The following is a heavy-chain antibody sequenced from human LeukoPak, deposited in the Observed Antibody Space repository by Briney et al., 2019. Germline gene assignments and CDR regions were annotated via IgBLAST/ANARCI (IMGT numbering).Heavy chain of an antibody. CDR1: GGTFSSYI. Sequence: SVKVSCKASGGTFSSYIISWVRQAPGQGLEWMGRIIPILGIANYAQKFQGRVTITADKSTSTAYMEPSSPRSEDTAVYYCASSDCSGGSCYPFDYWGQGTLVTVSS. V-gene: IGHV1-69*02. D-gene: IGHD2-15*01. CDR3: ASSDCSGGSCYPFDY. J-gene: IGHJ4*02. CDR2: IIPILGIA.